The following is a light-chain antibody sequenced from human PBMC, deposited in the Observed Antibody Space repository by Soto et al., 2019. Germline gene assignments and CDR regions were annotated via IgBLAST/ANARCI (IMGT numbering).Light chain of an antibody. CDR3: STYTRSNRV. Sequence: QSALTQPASVSGSPGQSITISCTGTSSDIGGYNFVSWYQQHPGKAPQLMIYDVSNRPSGISDRFSGSKSGNTASLTISGLQAEDEADYYCSTYTRSNRVFGGGTKLTVL. J-gene: IGLJ3*02. CDR2: DVS. CDR1: SSDIGGYNF. V-gene: IGLV2-14*03.